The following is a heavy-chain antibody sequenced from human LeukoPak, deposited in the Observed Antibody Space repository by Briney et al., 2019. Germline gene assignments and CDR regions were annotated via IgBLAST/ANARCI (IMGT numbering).Heavy chain of an antibody. CDR3: ARDSGRFPHRTDY. D-gene: IGHD3-10*01. V-gene: IGHV1-18*01. J-gene: IGHJ4*02. CDR1: GYTFTSYG. Sequence: ASVKVSCKASGYTFTSYGFSWVGRAPGQGLEWLGWISAYNGNTNYAQKLQGRVTMTTDTSTSTAYVELRSLRSDDTAVYYCARDSGRFPHRTDYWGQGTLVTVSS. CDR2: ISAYNGNT.